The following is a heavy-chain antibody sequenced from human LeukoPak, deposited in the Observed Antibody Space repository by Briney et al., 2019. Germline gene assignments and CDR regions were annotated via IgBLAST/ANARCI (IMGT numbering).Heavy chain of an antibody. Sequence: SETLSLTCTVSGGSISSYYWSWIRQPPGKGLEWIGYIYYSGSTNYNPSLKSRVTISVDTSKNQFSLKLSSVTAADTAVYYCARESSYYDSSGYYRCQAFDIWGQGTMVTVSS. CDR1: GGSISSYY. D-gene: IGHD3-22*01. J-gene: IGHJ3*02. CDR3: ARESSYYDSSGYYRCQAFDI. V-gene: IGHV4-59*01. CDR2: IYYSGST.